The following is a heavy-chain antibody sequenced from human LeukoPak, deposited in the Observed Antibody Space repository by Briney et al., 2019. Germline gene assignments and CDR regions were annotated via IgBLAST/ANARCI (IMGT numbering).Heavy chain of an antibody. CDR2: IYSGGST. CDR3: ARGAATGPTLGLDY. V-gene: IGHV3-53*01. D-gene: IGHD6-13*01. Sequence: GGSLRLSCAASGFTVSSNYMSWVRQAPGKGLEWVSVIYSGGSTYYADSVKGRFTISRDISKNTVYLQMNSLRVEDTAVYFCARGAATGPTLGLDYWGQGTLVTVSS. CDR1: GFTVSSNY. J-gene: IGHJ4*02.